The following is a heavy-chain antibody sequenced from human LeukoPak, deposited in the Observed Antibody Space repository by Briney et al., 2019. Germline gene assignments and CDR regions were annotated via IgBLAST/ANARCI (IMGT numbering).Heavy chain of an antibody. D-gene: IGHD3-16*01. J-gene: IGHJ3*01. CDR1: GGSISSFY. CDR2: VYYSGTT. CDR3: ARRRLGDAFDV. Sequence: SETLSLTCKVSGGSISSFYWSWIRQPPGKGLEWIGGVYYSGTTNYNPSLKSRVTISGDTSKNQFSLRLSSVTAADTAIYYCARRRLGDAFDVWGQGTMVAVSS. V-gene: IGHV4-59*08.